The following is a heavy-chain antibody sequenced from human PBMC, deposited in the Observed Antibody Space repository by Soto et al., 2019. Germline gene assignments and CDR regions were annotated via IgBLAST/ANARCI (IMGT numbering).Heavy chain of an antibody. V-gene: IGHV3-23*01. CDR3: AKSNWGNTRNSYFDL. CDR1: GFTFSSYA. D-gene: IGHD7-27*01. J-gene: IGHJ2*01. CDR2: ISGSGGST. Sequence: EVQLLESGGGLVQPGGSLRLSCAASGFTFSSYAMSWVRQASGKGLEWVSAISGSGGSTYYADSVKGRFTISRDNSKNTLCLQMNSLRAEDTAVYYCAKSNWGNTRNSYFDLWGRGTLVTVSS.